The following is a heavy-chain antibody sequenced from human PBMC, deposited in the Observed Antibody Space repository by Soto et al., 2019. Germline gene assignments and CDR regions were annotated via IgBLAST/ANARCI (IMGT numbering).Heavy chain of an antibody. CDR3: ARYAAKVTTFFDH. V-gene: IGHV3-11*06. J-gene: IGHJ4*02. D-gene: IGHD4-17*01. CDR2: ISGSSGSK. CDR1: GFIFNDYY. Sequence: SLRLSCAASGFIFNDYYMSWIRQAPGKGLEWLSNISGSSGSKKYADAGKGRFTISRDNAKKSLYLEMHSLRAEDTAVYYCARYAAKVTTFFDHWGQGTLVTVSS.